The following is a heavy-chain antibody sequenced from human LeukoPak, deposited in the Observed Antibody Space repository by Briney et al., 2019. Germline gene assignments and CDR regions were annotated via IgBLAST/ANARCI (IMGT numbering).Heavy chain of an antibody. CDR2: ISYDGSNK. D-gene: IGHD3-22*01. CDR3: ARGSDYYDSSGYSDGC. J-gene: IGHJ4*02. Sequence: PGGSLRLSCAASGFTVSSNYMSWVRQAPGKGLEWVAVISYDGSNKYYADSVKGRFTISRDNSKNTLYLQMNSLRAEDTAVYYCARGSDYYDSSGYSDGCWGQGTLVTVSS. V-gene: IGHV3-30-3*01. CDR1: GFTVSSNY.